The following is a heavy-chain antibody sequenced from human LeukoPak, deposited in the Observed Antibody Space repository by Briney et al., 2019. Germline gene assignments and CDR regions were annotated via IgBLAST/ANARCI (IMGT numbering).Heavy chain of an antibody. CDR1: GGSISSTGYY. CDR2: IYYSGST. Sequence: SETLSLTCAVSGGSISSTGYYWAWIRQPPGKGLEWIGSIYYSGSTYYTPSLKSRVTMSVDTSQNQFSLNLSSVTAADTAVYYCARGGSWLVKFDFWGQGTLVTVSS. V-gene: IGHV4-39*07. D-gene: IGHD5-12*01. J-gene: IGHJ4*02. CDR3: ARGGSWLVKFDF.